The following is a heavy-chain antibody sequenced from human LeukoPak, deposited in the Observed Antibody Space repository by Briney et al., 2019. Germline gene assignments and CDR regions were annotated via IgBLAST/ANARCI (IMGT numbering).Heavy chain of an antibody. Sequence: PSETLSLTCTVSGGSISTYYWSWIRQPAGKGLEWIGRFYTSGSTCYNPSLKSRVTMSVDTSKNQFSLKLSSVTAADTAVYYCARLRSHCGGGSCYYRDFDYWGQGTLVTVSS. J-gene: IGHJ4*02. CDR2: FYTSGST. CDR1: GGSISTYY. CDR3: ARLRSHCGGGSCYYRDFDY. V-gene: IGHV4-4*07. D-gene: IGHD2-15*01.